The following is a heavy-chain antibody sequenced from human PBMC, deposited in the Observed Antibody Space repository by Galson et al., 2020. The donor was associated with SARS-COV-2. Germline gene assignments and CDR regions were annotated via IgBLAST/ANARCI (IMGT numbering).Heavy chain of an antibody. D-gene: IGHD3-3*01. CDR1: GGSISSGDYY. J-gene: IGHJ5*02. V-gene: IGHV4-30-4*01. CDR3: ARAKRITIFGVVNWFDP. CDR2: IYYSGST. Sequence: ETSEPLSLTCTVSGGSISSGDYYWSWIRQPPGKGLEWIGYIYYSGSTYYNPSLKSRVTISVDTSKNQFSLKLSSVTAADTAVYYCARAKRITIFGVVNWFDPWGQGNLVTVS.